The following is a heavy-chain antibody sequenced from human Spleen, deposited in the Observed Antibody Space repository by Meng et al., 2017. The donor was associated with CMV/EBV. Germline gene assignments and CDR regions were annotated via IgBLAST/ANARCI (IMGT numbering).Heavy chain of an antibody. CDR1: GFTFRRYS. J-gene: IGHJ4*02. CDR2: ISFDGSNK. D-gene: IGHD5-12*01. V-gene: IGHV3-30*04. CDR3: ARVDTGYDLPFDF. Sequence: CEASGFTFRRYSMHWVRQAPGRGLEWVTLISFDGSNKYYADSVKGRFTISRDNSKNILYLQLNSLRPEDTAVYYCARVDTGYDLPFDFWGQGTLVTVSS.